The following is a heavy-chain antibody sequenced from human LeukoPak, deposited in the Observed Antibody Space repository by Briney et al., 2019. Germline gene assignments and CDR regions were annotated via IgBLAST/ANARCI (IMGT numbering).Heavy chain of an antibody. Sequence: ASVKVSCKASGYTFTGYYMHWVRQAPGQGLEWMGWINPNSGGTNYAQKFQGRVTMTRDTSISTAYMELSRLRSDDTAVYYCAMGFDIVVVPAVGWFDPWGQGTLVTVSS. CDR2: INPNSGGT. D-gene: IGHD2-2*01. CDR3: AMGFDIVVVPAVGWFDP. J-gene: IGHJ5*02. CDR1: GYTFTGYY. V-gene: IGHV1-2*02.